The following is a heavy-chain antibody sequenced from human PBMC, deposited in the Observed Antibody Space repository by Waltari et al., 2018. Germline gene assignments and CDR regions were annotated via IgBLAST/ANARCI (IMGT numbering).Heavy chain of an antibody. D-gene: IGHD6-19*01. V-gene: IGHV5-51*01. CDR1: TSYW. CDR3: ARRIAVAGTGGYSDY. Sequence: TSYWIGWVRQMPGKGLEWMGIIYPGDSDTRYSPSFQGQVTISADKSISTAYLQWSSLKASDTAMYYCARRIAVAGTGGYSDYWGQGTLVTVSS. J-gene: IGHJ4*02. CDR2: IYPGDSDT.